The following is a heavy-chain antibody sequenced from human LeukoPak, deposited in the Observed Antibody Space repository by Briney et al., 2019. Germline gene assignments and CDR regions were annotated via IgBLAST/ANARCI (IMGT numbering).Heavy chain of an antibody. CDR1: GFTFSSYA. V-gene: IGHV3-23*01. Sequence: GGSLRLSCAASGFTFSSYAMSWVRQAPGKGLEWVSAISGSGGSTYYADSVKGRFTISRDNSKNTLYLQMNGLRAEDTAVYYCAKDHLTYYDFWSGYYMDVWGKGTTVTVSS. D-gene: IGHD3-3*01. J-gene: IGHJ6*03. CDR2: ISGSGGST. CDR3: AKDHLTYYDFWSGYYMDV.